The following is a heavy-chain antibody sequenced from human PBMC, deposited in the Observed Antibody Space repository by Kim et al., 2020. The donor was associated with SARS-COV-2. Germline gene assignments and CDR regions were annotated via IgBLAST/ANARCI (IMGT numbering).Heavy chain of an antibody. CDR1: GFAFNNYS. D-gene: IGHD2-15*01. CDR3: AKDYSGRLGCPDDSFDV. V-gene: IGHV3-23*01. Sequence: GGSLRLSCAASGFAFNNYSMSWVRQAPGMGLEWVSAILASGGRTYYADSVKGRFTISRDNSKNTLYLQMNSLEVEDTAVYYCAKDYSGRLGCPDDSFDVWGQRTMVTVSS. J-gene: IGHJ3*01. CDR2: ILASGGRT.